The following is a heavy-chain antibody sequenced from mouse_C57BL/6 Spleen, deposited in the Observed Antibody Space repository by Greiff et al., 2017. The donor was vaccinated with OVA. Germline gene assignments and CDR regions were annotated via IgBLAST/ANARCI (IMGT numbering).Heavy chain of an antibody. J-gene: IGHJ1*03. D-gene: IGHD1-1*01. CDR2: VYPYNGGT. Sequence: EVQGVESGPVLVKPGPSVKISCKASGFTFTDYYMHWVKQSHGKSLEWIGLVYPYNGGTSYNQKFKGKATLTVDTSSSTAYMELNSLTSEDSAVYYCARSPTYYGSSLYWYFDVWGTGTTVTVSS. CDR1: GFTFTDYY. CDR3: ARSPTYYGSSLYWYFDV. V-gene: IGHV1-36*01.